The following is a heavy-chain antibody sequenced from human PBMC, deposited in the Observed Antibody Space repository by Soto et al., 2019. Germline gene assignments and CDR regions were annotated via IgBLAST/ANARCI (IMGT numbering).Heavy chain of an antibody. V-gene: IGHV4-59*08. CDR3: ARHTTVTEYYYYYYYMDV. J-gene: IGHJ6*03. CDR2: IYYSGST. Sequence: SETLSLTCTVSGGSISSYYWSWIRQPPGKGLEWIGYIYYSGSTNYNPSLKSRVTISVDTSKNQFSLKLSSVTAADTAVYYCARHTTVTEYYYYYYYMDVWGKGTTVTVSS. D-gene: IGHD4-17*01. CDR1: GGSISSYY.